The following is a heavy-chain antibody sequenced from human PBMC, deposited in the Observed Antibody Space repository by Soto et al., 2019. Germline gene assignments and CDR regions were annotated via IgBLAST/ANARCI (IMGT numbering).Heavy chain of an antibody. V-gene: IGHV4-34*01. CDR3: ARLPMYYDILTGYYKPYWYFDL. J-gene: IGHJ2*01. D-gene: IGHD3-9*01. Sequence: SETLSLTCAVYGGSFSGYYWSWIRQPPGKGLEWIGEINHSGSTNYNPSLKSRVTISVDTSKNQFSLKLSSVTAADTAVYYCARLPMYYDILTGYYKPYWYFDLWGRGTLVT. CDR1: GGSFSGYY. CDR2: INHSGST.